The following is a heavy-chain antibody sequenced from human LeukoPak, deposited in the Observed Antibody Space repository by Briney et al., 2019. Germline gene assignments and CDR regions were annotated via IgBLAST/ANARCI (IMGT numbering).Heavy chain of an antibody. CDR1: GGSIGSYY. Sequence: SETLSLTCTVSGGSIGSYYWSWIRQPPRKGLEWMGYIDYSGRTNYNPSLKSRVTISVDTSKNQFSLKLSSVTAADTALYYCAKDAESCGGSDCPRWFDPWGQGTLVTASS. CDR2: IDYSGRT. CDR3: AKDAESCGGSDCPRWFDP. V-gene: IGHV4-59*01. J-gene: IGHJ5*02. D-gene: IGHD2-21*02.